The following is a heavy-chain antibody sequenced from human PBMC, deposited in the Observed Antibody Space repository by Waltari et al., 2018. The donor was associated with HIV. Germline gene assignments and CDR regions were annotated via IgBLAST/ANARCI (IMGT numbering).Heavy chain of an antibody. V-gene: IGHV3-48*03. CDR1: GFTFSSYE. Sequence: EVQLVESGGGLVQHGGSLRLSCAASGFTFSSYEMNWVGQAPGKGLEWVSYISSSGSTIYYADSVKGRFTISRDNAKHSLYLQMNSLRAEDTAVYYCARDSSGSYSAPFDYWGQGTLVTVSS. D-gene: IGHD1-26*01. J-gene: IGHJ4*02. CDR3: ARDSSGSYSAPFDY. CDR2: ISSSGSTI.